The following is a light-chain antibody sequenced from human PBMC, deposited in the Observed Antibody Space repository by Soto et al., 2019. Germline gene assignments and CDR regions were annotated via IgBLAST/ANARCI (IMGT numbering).Light chain of an antibody. V-gene: IGKV3-20*01. J-gene: IGKJ1*01. CDR1: QSVNSNY. CDR3: QQYDSTPPT. CDR2: GAS. Sequence: EIVLTQSPGTLSLSPGERATLSCRASQSVNSNYLAWYQRKPGQAPRLLIYGASNRATDIPYRFSASGSGTDFTLTITRREAEDFAVYYCQQYDSTPPTFGQGTKVEV.